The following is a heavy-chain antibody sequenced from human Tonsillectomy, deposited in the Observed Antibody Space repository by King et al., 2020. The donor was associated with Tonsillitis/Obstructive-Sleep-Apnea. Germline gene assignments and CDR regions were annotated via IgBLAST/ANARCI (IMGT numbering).Heavy chain of an antibody. CDR3: LSGDGVDD. D-gene: IGHD5-12*01. CDR1: GYSITDYY. J-gene: IGHJ4*02. V-gene: IGHV1-2*02. Sequence: QLVQSGAEVKQSGASVKVSCKASGYSITDYYIHWVRQAPGHGLEWMGWITPKSGDTTYAQNFQGRVTMTRDTSISTAYMDLRRLRSDDTAVYYCLSGDGVDDWGQGTLVTVSA. CDR2: ITPKSGDT.